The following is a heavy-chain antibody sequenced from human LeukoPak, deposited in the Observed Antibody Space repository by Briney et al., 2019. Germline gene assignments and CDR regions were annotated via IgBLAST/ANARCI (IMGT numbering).Heavy chain of an antibody. Sequence: PGGSQRLSCAASGFTFSNYAMHWVRQAPGKGLEWVAVISYDGSNKYYADSVKGRFTISRDNSKNTLYLQMNSLRAEDTAVYYCARETSSSYYFDYWGQGTLVTASS. CDR1: GFTFSNYA. J-gene: IGHJ4*02. CDR2: ISYDGSNK. CDR3: ARETSSSYYFDY. D-gene: IGHD6-6*01. V-gene: IGHV3-30*04.